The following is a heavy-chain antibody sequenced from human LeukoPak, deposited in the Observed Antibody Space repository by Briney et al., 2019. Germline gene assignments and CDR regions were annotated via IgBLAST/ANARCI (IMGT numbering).Heavy chain of an antibody. CDR1: GDSISSYF. D-gene: IGHD7-27*01. V-gene: IGHV4-59*01. CDR2: IFYSRNT. J-gene: IGHJ4*02. Sequence: SETLSLTCTVSGDSISSYFWSWIRQPPGKGLEWIGYIFYSRNTDYNPSLKSRVTISVDTSKNQFSLKLSSVTAADSAVYYCAKGGGEYAFDHWGQGTLVTVSS. CDR3: AKGGGEYAFDH.